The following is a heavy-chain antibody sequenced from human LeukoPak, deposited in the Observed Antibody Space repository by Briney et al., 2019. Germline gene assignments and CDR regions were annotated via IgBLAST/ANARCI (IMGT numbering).Heavy chain of an antibody. CDR2: IYTSGST. Sequence: SETLSLTCTVSGGSISSYYWSWIRQPAGKGLEWIGRIYTSGSTNYNPSLKSRVTMSVDTSKNQFSLKLSSVTAADTAVYYCARSVDTAMAGLFDYWGQGTLVTVSS. CDR3: ARSVDTAMAGLFDY. V-gene: IGHV4-4*07. D-gene: IGHD5-18*01. J-gene: IGHJ4*02. CDR1: GGSISSYY.